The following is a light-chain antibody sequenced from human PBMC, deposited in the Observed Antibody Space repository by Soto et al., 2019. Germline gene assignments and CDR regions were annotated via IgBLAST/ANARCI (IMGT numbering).Light chain of an antibody. Sequence: EIVLTQSPGTLSVSPGQRATLSCRASQSVGRNYLAWYQQKPGQTPRLLIHGASSRATGIPDRFSGSGSGTDFTLTVSRLEPEVFAVYYCQQYATSPLTFGGGTKVETK. CDR1: QSVGRNY. J-gene: IGKJ4*01. CDR2: GAS. CDR3: QQYATSPLT. V-gene: IGKV3-20*01.